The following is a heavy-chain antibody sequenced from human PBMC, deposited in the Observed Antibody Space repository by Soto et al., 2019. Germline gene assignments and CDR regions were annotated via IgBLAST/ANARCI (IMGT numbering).Heavy chain of an antibody. J-gene: IGHJ4*02. Sequence: QVQLQESGPGLVKPSQTLSLTCTVSGGSISSDESYWSWIRQRPGKGLEWIGYIYYGGSTYYNPSRESRITISVDTSKNQFSLNLSSVTAADTAVYYCAREVAATTHLDYWGQGTLVTVSA. D-gene: IGHD5-12*01. CDR1: GGSISSDESY. CDR2: IYYGGST. V-gene: IGHV4-31*03. CDR3: AREVAATTHLDY.